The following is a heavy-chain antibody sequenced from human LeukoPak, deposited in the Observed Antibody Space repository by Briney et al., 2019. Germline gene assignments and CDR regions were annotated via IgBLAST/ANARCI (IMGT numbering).Heavy chain of an antibody. CDR3: AKQRCIGDSCYRGEADWFDP. J-gene: IGHJ5*02. CDR2: IYPGDSET. D-gene: IGHD2-15*01. CDR1: GYSFTSFW. V-gene: IGHV5-51*01. Sequence: GESLQISCKGSGYSFTSFWIGWVRQMPGKGLEWMGIIYPGDSETLYSPSFQGQVTISADKSINTAYLQWSSLKVSDSAMYYCAKQRCIGDSCYRGEADWFDPWGQGTLVTVSS.